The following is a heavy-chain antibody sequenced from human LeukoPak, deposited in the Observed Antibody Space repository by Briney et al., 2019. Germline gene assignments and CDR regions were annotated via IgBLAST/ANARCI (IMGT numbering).Heavy chain of an antibody. J-gene: IGHJ4*02. Sequence: GGSLRLSCAASGFTFSSYWMHWVRQAPGKGLVWVSRINPDGSTTSYADSVKGRFTISRDSAKNTLYLQMNSLRAEDTAVYYCARDPTSSCSFDYWGQGTLVTVSS. D-gene: IGHD2-15*01. CDR2: INPDGSTT. CDR3: ARDPTSSCSFDY. CDR1: GFTFSSYW. V-gene: IGHV3-74*01.